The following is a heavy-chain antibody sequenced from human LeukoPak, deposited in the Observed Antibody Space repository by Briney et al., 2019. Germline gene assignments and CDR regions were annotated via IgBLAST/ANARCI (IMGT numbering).Heavy chain of an antibody. CDR2: INAGNGNT. CDR1: GYTFTSYA. J-gene: IGHJ4*02. CDR3: AREEGSYYFFDY. D-gene: IGHD3-10*01. V-gene: IGHV1-3*01. Sequence: GASVKVSCKASGYTFTSYAMHWVRQAPGQRLEWMGWINAGNGNTEYSQKFQGRVTITRDTSASTAYMELSSLRSEDTAVYYCAREEGSYYFFDYWGQGTLVTVSS.